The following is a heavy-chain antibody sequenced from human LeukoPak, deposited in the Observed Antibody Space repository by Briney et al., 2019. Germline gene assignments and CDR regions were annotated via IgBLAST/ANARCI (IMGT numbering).Heavy chain of an antibody. CDR2: INPNSGGT. CDR3: ARGRVVVVPFDP. V-gene: IGHV1-2*02. D-gene: IGHD2-2*01. CDR1: GYTFTGYY. J-gene: IGHJ5*02. Sequence: ASVKVSCKASGYTFTGYYMHWVRQAPGQGLEWMGWINPNSGGTNYAQKFQGRVTVTRDTSISTAYMELSRLRSDDTAVYYCARGRVVVVPFDPWGQGTLVTVSS.